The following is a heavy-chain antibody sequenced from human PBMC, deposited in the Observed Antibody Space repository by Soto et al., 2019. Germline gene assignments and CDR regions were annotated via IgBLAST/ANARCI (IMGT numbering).Heavy chain of an antibody. CDR3: AREKGYISGPKNFDY. D-gene: IGHD5-12*01. CDR1: GGSFSGYY. Sequence: SSETLSLTCAVYGGSFSGYYWSWIRQPPGKGLQWIGYIYDSGSSYYNPSLKSRVTMSVDTSKNQFSLKLSSVTAADTAVYYCAREKGYISGPKNFDYWGQGTLVTVSS. V-gene: IGHV4-34*09. CDR2: IYDSGSS. J-gene: IGHJ4*02.